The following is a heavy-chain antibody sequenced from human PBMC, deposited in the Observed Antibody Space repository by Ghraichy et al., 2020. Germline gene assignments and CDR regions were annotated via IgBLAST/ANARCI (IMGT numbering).Heavy chain of an antibody. CDR2: IKSKTDGGTT. Sequence: GESLNISCAASGFTFSNAWMSWVRQAPGKGLEWVGRIKSKTDGGTTDYAAPVKGRFTISRDDSKNTLYLQMNSLKTEDTAVYYCTTTIMTTVTRDWFDPWGQGTLVTVSS. CDR1: GFTFSNAW. J-gene: IGHJ5*02. V-gene: IGHV3-15*01. CDR3: TTTIMTTVTRDWFDP. D-gene: IGHD4-11*01.